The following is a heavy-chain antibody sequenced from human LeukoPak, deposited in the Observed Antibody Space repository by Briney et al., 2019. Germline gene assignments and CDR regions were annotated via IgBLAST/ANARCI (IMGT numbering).Heavy chain of an antibody. V-gene: IGHV4-59*01. Sequence: SETLSLTCTVSGGSISSYYWSWIRQPPGKGLEWIGYIYYSGSTNHNPSLKSRVTISVDTSKNQFSLKLSSLTAADTAVYYCARGPRFGELLWHWFDPWGQGTLVTVSS. J-gene: IGHJ5*02. CDR1: GGSISSYY. CDR3: ARGPRFGELLWHWFDP. D-gene: IGHD3-10*01. CDR2: IYYSGST.